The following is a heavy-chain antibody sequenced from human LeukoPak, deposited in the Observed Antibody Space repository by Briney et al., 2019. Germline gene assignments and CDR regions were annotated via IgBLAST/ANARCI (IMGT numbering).Heavy chain of an antibody. Sequence: PGGSLRLSCAASGFSFRNYVMMWVRQAPGKGLEWVSFIGTSGGDIGYADSVKGRFSISRDNAKNTLSLQMNSLRVDDTAVYYCARDPNWGSGYWGQGTLVTVSS. D-gene: IGHD7-27*01. CDR3: ARDPNWGSGY. J-gene: IGHJ4*02. CDR2: IGTSGGDI. V-gene: IGHV3-23*01. CDR1: GFSFRNYV.